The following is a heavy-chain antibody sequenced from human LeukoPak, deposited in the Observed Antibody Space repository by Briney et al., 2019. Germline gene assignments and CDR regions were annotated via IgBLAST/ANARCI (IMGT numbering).Heavy chain of an antibody. V-gene: IGHV4-59*01. J-gene: IGHJ4*02. CDR2: FYYSGST. CDR1: GGSISSYY. Sequence: SETLSLTCTVSGGSISSYYWSWIRQPPRKGLEWIGYFYYSGSTNYNPSLKSRVTISVDTSKNQFSLKLSSVTAADTAVYYCARGQGYCSSTSCPDHYFDYWGQGTLVTVSS. D-gene: IGHD2-2*01. CDR3: ARGQGYCSSTSCPDHYFDY.